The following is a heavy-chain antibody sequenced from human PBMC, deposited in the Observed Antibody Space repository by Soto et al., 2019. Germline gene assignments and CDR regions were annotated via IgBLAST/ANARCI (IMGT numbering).Heavy chain of an antibody. J-gene: IGHJ6*02. Sequence: QVQLVQSGAEVKEPGDSVRVSCVASGYTFTAYYIHWVRQAPGQGLEWMGWINPKFGDTTYAQDFQGRLTLTRDMSISTVYMDLSRLTSDDTAIYYCARNMDYYYGPGSGNGHGVWGQGTTVNVFS. CDR3: ARNMDYYYGPGSGNGHGV. D-gene: IGHD3-10*01. V-gene: IGHV1-2*02. CDR1: GYTFTAYY. CDR2: INPKFGDT.